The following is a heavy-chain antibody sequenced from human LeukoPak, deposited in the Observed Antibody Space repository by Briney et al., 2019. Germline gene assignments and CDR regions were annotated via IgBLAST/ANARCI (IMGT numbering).Heavy chain of an antibody. CDR1: GFTFSSYA. V-gene: IGHV3-23*01. Sequence: GGSLRLSCAASGFTFSSYAMSWVRQAPGKGLEWVSAISGSGGSTYYADSVKGRFTISRDNSNNTLYLQMNSLRAEDTAVYYCAKGPYYYGSGSYSDYWGQGTLVTVSS. J-gene: IGHJ4*02. CDR2: ISGSGGST. D-gene: IGHD3-10*01. CDR3: AKGPYYYGSGSYSDY.